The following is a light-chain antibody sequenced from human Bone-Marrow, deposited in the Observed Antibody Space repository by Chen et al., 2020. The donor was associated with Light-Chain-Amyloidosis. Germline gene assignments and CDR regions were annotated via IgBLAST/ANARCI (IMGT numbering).Light chain of an antibody. V-gene: IGLV3-25*03. CDR1: ALPKHY. CDR3: QSADSSDLGV. Sequence: SYELTQPPSVSVSPGQTARITCSGDALPKHYAYWYQQKPGQAPVLVICKDTERPSGIHERFSGSSSGTTVTLTISGVQAEDEADYYCQSADSSDLGVFGGGTKLTVL. J-gene: IGLJ3*02. CDR2: KDT.